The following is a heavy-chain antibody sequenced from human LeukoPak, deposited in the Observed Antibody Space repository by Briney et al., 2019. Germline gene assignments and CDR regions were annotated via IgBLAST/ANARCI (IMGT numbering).Heavy chain of an antibody. V-gene: IGHV1-69*04. D-gene: IGHD4-17*01. CDR3: ARVNRWDYGDHVDY. J-gene: IGHJ4*02. Sequence: SVKVSCKASGGTFSSYAISWVRQAPGQGLEWMGRIIPILGIANYAQKFQGRVTITADKSTSTAYMELSSLRSEDTAVYYCARVNRWDYGDHVDYWGQGTLVTVSS. CDR1: GGTFSSYA. CDR2: IIPILGIA.